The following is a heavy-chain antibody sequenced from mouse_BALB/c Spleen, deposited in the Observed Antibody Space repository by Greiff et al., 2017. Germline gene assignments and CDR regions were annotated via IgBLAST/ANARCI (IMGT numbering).Heavy chain of an antibody. J-gene: IGHJ4*01. D-gene: IGHD1-1*01. CDR2: IWAGGST. V-gene: IGHV2-9*02. Sequence: QVQLQQSGPGLVAPSQSLSITCTVSGFSLTGYGVHWVRQPPGKGLEWLGVIWAGGSTNYNSALMSRLSISKDNSKSQVFLKMNSLQTDDTAVYYCARDYGSSYDYMDDWGQGTSVTVSS. CDR3: ARDYGSSYDYMDD. CDR1: GFSLTGYG.